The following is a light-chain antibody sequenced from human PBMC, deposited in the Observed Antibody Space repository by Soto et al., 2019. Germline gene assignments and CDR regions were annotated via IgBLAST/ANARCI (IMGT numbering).Light chain of an antibody. Sequence: QSALTQPRSVSGSPGQSVTISCTGTSSDVGGQNSVSWYQQHPGKAPKLIIYDLTKRPSGVPDRFSGSKSGNTASLTISGLQADDEADYFCCSCADNHRLFGGGTKLTVL. V-gene: IGLV2-11*01. CDR1: SSDVGGQNS. CDR3: CSCADNHRL. J-gene: IGLJ2*01. CDR2: DLT.